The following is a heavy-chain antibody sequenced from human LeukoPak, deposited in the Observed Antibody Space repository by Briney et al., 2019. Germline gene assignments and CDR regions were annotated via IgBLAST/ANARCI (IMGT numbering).Heavy chain of an antibody. D-gene: IGHD6-19*01. V-gene: IGHV4-59*11. CDR1: GVSISSQY. J-gene: IGHJ4*02. CDR2: IHDSGST. Sequence: SETLSLSCTVSGVSISSQYWSWLRQPPGGGLEWIAYIHDSGSTNYNPSLKSRVTISVDTSRNQFSLNLNSVTAADTAVYYCARGAGWYDYWGQGTLVTVSS. CDR3: ARGAGWYDY.